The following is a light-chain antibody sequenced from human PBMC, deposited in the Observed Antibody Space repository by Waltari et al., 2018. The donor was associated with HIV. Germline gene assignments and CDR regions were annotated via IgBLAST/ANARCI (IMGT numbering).Light chain of an antibody. V-gene: IGLV1-40*03. J-gene: IGLJ2*01. CDR2: GPP. Sequence: QSVLTQPPSVSGAPGQRVTISCTGSRSNIGAGYDVHWYQHFPGRAPKLLIYGPPKRASGVPGRFSGSRSGASASLAITGLRAEDEADYYCQSYDSSLSVVFGGGTTLTVL. CDR1: RSNIGAGYD. CDR3: QSYDSSLSVV.